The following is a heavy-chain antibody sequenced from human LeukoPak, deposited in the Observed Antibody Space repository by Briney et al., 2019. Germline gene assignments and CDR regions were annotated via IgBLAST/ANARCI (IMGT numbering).Heavy chain of an antibody. CDR1: GFTFSSYS. Sequence: PGGSLRLSCAASGFTFSSYSMNWVRQAPGKGLEWVSSISSSSSYIYYADSVKGRFTISRDNAKNSLYRQMNSLRAEDTAVYYCARVIRQTQQLVRYFDYWGQGTLVTVSS. D-gene: IGHD6-13*01. CDR3: ARVIRQTQQLVRYFDY. V-gene: IGHV3-21*01. J-gene: IGHJ4*02. CDR2: ISSSSSYI.